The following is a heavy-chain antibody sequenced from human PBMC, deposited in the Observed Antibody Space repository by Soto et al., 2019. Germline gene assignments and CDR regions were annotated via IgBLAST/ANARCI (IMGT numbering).Heavy chain of an antibody. V-gene: IGHV3-33*01. CDR1: GFTFSSYG. J-gene: IGHJ3*02. CDR3: ARGPSGPDAFDI. Sequence: GGSLRLSCAASGFTFSSYGMHWVRQAPGKGLEWVAVIWYDGSNKYYADSVKGRFTISRDNSKNTLYLQMNSLRAEDTAVYYCARGPSGPDAFDIWGQGTMVTVSS. CDR2: IWYDGSNK. D-gene: IGHD7-27*01.